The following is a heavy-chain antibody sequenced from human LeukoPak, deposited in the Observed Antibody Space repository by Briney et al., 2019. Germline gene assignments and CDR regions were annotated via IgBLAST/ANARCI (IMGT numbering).Heavy chain of an antibody. CDR3: ARSKSYSSGWTDFDW. CDR2: IGTAGNT. CDR1: GFTFSSHD. Sequence: RGSLRLSCAASGFTFSSHDMHWVRQPTGKGLDWVSVIGTAGNTYYADSVKGRFTISRENARNSLLLQMDNLRAEDTAVYYCARSKSYSSGWTDFDWWGQGTLVTVSS. V-gene: IGHV3-13*01. D-gene: IGHD6-19*01. J-gene: IGHJ4*02.